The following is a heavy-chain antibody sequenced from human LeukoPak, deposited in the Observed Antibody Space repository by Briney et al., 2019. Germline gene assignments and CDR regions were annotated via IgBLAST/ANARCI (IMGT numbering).Heavy chain of an antibody. V-gene: IGHV3-23*01. D-gene: IGHD6-13*01. CDR1: RFTFGSYA. CDR3: ARTIAQYSNSWLYYYYGLDV. J-gene: IGHJ6*02. CDR2: ISGGSEDT. Sequence: PGGSLRLSCTASRFTFGSYAMSWVRQAPGKGLEWVSSISGGSEDTYYADSVKGRFTISRDNSKSTLNLQLNSLRAEDTAVYYCARTIAQYSNSWLYYYYGLDVWGQGTTVTVSS.